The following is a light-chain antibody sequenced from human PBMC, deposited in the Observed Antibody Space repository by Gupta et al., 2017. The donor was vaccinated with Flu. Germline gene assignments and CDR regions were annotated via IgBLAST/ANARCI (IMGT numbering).Light chain of an antibody. J-gene: IGLJ3*02. CDR1: SSNIGAGYD. CDR3: QSDDNYLNGV. Sequence: QSVLTQPPSVSGAPGQRVTISCTGSSSNIGAGYDVHWYQQLPGTAPKLLIYGNKNRPSGVPDRFSGSKSGTSAFLAITGLQDEDEADYYCQSDDNYLNGVFGRGTKLTVL. V-gene: IGLV1-40*01. CDR2: GNK.